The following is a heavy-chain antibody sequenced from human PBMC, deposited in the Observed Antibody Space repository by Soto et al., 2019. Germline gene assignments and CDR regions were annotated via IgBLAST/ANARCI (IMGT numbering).Heavy chain of an antibody. CDR2: IYPSDSDI. CDR1: GDSFTNLC. CDR3: ARQDYSNYRGGMDV. J-gene: IGHJ6*02. V-gene: IGHV5-51*01. Sequence: PGEFLKICWNTSGDSFTNLCIAWVRQMPGKGLEWMGIIYPSDSDIRYRPSFQGQVTISVDKSISTAYLQWSSLKASDTATYYCARQDYSNYRGGMDVWGQGTTVTVSS. D-gene: IGHD2-2*01.